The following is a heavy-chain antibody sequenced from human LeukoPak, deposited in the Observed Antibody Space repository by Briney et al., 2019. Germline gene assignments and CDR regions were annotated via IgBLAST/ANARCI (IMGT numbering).Heavy chain of an antibody. CDR3: ARHVYSNTDYYYYYMDV. J-gene: IGHJ6*03. D-gene: IGHD4-11*01. Sequence: PSETLSLTCTVSGYSISSGYYWGWIRQPPGKGLEWIGSIYHSGSTYYNPSLKSRVTISVDTSKNQFSLKLSSVTAADTAVYYCARHVYSNTDYYYYYMDVWGKGTTVTVSS. CDR2: IYHSGST. CDR1: GYSISSGYY. V-gene: IGHV4-38-2*02.